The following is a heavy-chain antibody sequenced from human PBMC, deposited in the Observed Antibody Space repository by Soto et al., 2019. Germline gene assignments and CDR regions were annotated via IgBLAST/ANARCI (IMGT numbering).Heavy chain of an antibody. CDR2: ISGSGRTT. CDR1: GFTFGSYA. V-gene: IGHV3-23*01. D-gene: IGHD3-16*01. CDR3: AKFRGPSYSYSSMDV. J-gene: IGHJ6*03. Sequence: EVQLLESGGGLVQPGGSLRLSCAASGFTFGSYAMNWLRQAPGRGLECVSFISGSGRTTYYADSVKGRFTVSRDNSKNTLYLKMNSLRAEDTALYYCAKFRGPSYSYSSMDVWGKGTTVTVSS.